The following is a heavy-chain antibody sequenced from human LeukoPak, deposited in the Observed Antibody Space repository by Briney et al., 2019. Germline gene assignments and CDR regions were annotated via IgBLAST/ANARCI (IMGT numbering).Heavy chain of an antibody. J-gene: IGHJ6*03. V-gene: IGHV4-34*01. CDR2: INHSGST. CDR3: ARAPGPSITIFGVVVYYYYMDV. D-gene: IGHD3-3*01. CDR1: GGSFSGYY. Sequence: SETLSLTCAVYGGSFSGYYWSWIRQPPGKGLEWIGEINHSGSTNYNPSLKSRVTISVDTSKNQFSLKLSSVTAADTAVYYCARAPGPSITIFGVVVYYYYMDVWGKGTTVTVSS.